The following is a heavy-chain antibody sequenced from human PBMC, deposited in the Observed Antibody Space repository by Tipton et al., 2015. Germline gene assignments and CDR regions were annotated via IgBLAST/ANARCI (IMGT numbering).Heavy chain of an antibody. CDR1: GYSISSGYY. CDR3: ARDLEHGMDV. V-gene: IGHV4-38-2*02. J-gene: IGHJ6*02. CDR2: IYHRGDT. Sequence: TLSLTCAVSGYSISSGYYWGWIRQPPGKGLEWIGSIYHRGDTNYNPSLKSRITISLNMSKNQFSLKMSSVTAADTAVYFCARDLEHGMDVWGQGTTVTVS.